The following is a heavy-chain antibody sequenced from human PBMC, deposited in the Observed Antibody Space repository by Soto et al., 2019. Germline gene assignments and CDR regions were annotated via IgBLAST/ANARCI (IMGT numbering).Heavy chain of an antibody. J-gene: IGHJ4*02. V-gene: IGHV4-31*03. D-gene: IGHD3-22*01. Sequence: PSETLSLTCTVSGGSISSGGYYWSWIRQHPGKGLEWIGYIYYSGSTYYNPSLKSRVTISVDTSKNQFSLKLSSVTAADTAVYYCARDPRRNYYDSSGYYGPAFDYWGQGTLVTVSS. CDR1: GGSISSGGYY. CDR3: ARDPRRNYYDSSGYYGPAFDY. CDR2: IYYSGST.